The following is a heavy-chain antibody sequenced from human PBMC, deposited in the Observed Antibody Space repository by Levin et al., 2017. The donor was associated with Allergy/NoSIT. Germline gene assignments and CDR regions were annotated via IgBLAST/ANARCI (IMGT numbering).Heavy chain of an antibody. CDR2: INHSGST. J-gene: IGHJ4*02. CDR1: GGSFSGYY. Sequence: PSETLSLTCAVYGGSFSGYYWSWIRQPPGKGLEWIGEINHSGSTNYNPSLKSRVTISVDTSKNQFSLKLSSVTAADTAVYYCARASLDSSGHGTDFDYWGQGTLVTVSS. D-gene: IGHD6-25*01. V-gene: IGHV4-34*01. CDR3: ARASLDSSGHGTDFDY.